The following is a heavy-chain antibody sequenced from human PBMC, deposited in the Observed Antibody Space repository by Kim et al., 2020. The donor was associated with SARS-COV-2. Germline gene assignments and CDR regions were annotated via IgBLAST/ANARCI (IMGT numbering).Heavy chain of an antibody. D-gene: IGHD2-2*01. CDR1: GFTFGAYA. CDR2: IPSGDTAI. Sequence: GGSLRLSCVVSGFTFGAYAMNWVRQAPGKGLEWLSYIPSGDTAIYYADSVKGRFTISRDNAKNSLYLQMDSLRDEDTAVYYCVADCSSIVCLGYWGQGT. J-gene: IGHJ4*02. CDR3: VADCSSIVCLGY. V-gene: IGHV3-48*02.